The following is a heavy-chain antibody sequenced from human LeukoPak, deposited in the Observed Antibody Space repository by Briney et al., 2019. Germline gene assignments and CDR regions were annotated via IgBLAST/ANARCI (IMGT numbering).Heavy chain of an antibody. CDR1: GGSLSSYY. J-gene: IGHJ4*02. Sequence: SETLSLTCTVSGGSLSSYYWSWIRQPPGKGLEWIGYIYYSGSTNYNPSLKSRVTISVDTSKNQFSLKLSSVTAADTAVYYCARFGIALDYWGQGTLVTVSS. V-gene: IGHV4-59*08. CDR3: ARFGIALDY. CDR2: IYYSGST. D-gene: IGHD1-14*01.